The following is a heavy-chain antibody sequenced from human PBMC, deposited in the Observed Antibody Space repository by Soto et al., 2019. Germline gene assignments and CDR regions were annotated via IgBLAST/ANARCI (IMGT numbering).Heavy chain of an antibody. J-gene: IGHJ4*02. D-gene: IGHD5-18*01. CDR3: AKGYSYAAYPY. CDR1: GFTVSSNY. CDR2: IYSGGST. V-gene: IGHV3-66*01. Sequence: GGSLRLSCAASGFTVSSNYMSWVRQAPGKGLEWVSVIYSGGSTYYADSVKGRFTISRDNSKNTLYLQMNSLRAEDTAVYYCAKGYSYAAYPYWGQGTLVTVSS.